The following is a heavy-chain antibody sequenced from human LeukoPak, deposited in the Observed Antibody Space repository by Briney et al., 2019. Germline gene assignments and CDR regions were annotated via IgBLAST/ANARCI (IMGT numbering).Heavy chain of an antibody. CDR3: ARGGSGTVMYY. D-gene: IGHD4-17*01. Sequence: KTSETLSLTCTVSGGSISSYYWSWIRQPPGKGLEWIGYLYYGGSTNYHPTLKSRVAISADSSKNQLSLRLTSVTAADTAVYYCARGGSGTVMYYWGQGILVTVSS. V-gene: IGHV4-59*12. CDR1: GGSISSYY. J-gene: IGHJ4*02. CDR2: LYYGGST.